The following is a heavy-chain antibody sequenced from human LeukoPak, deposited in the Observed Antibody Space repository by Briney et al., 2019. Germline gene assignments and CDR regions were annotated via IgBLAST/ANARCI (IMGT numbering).Heavy chain of an antibody. Sequence: VASVKVSCKASRYTFTGSYIHWVRQAPGQGLEWMGRINPNSGDTNYAQKFQGRVTITRDTSASTAYMELSSLRSEDTAVYYCARGSTPAPSGYWGQGTLVTVSS. V-gene: IGHV1-2*06. CDR1: RYTFTGSY. J-gene: IGHJ4*02. CDR3: ARGSTPAPSGY. CDR2: INPNSGDT. D-gene: IGHD1-26*01.